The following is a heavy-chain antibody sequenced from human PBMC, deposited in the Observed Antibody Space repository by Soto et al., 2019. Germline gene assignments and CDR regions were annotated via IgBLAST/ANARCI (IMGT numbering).Heavy chain of an antibody. Sequence: PSETLSLTCAVSGGSISSSNWWSWVRQPPGKGLEWIGEIYHSGSTNYNPSLKSRVTISVDTSKNQFSLKLSSVTAADTAVYYCARDQLEGNWFDPWGQGTLVTVSS. CDR1: GGSISSSNW. D-gene: IGHD1-1*01. CDR3: ARDQLEGNWFDP. V-gene: IGHV4-4*02. J-gene: IGHJ5*02. CDR2: IYHSGST.